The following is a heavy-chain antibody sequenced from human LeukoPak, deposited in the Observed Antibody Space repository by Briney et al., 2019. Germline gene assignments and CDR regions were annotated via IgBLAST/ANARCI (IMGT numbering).Heavy chain of an antibody. V-gene: IGHV4-39*01. D-gene: IGHD6-13*01. CDR3: ARLEGIAAAGY. Sequence: PSETLSLTCTVSGGPISSSSYYWGWIRQPPGKGLEWIGSIYYSGSTYYNPSLKSRVTISVDTSKNQFSLKLSSVTAADTAVYYCARLEGIAAAGYWGQGTLVTVSS. J-gene: IGHJ4*02. CDR2: IYYSGST. CDR1: GGPISSSSYY.